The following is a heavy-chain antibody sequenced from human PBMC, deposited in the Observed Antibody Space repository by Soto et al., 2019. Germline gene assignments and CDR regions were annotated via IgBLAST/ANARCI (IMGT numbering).Heavy chain of an antibody. J-gene: IGHJ3*02. CDR1: GGTFSTYA. V-gene: IGHV1-69*13. Sequence: SVHVSCKGSGGTFSTYAISWVRRAPLQGLEWMGGIIPIFGTIEYAQKFQGRVTITADESTSTAYMELRSLRSDDTAVYYCARGGSVVVVPAARGAFDIWGQGTMVTVSS. CDR2: IIPIFGTI. CDR3: ARGGSVVVVPAARGAFDI. D-gene: IGHD2-2*01.